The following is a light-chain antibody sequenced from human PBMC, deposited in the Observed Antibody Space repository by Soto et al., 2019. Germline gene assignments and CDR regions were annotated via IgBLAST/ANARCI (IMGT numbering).Light chain of an antibody. CDR3: FSYGGFSTFVI. CDR1: SSDVGRYNL. J-gene: IGLJ2*01. Sequence: QSALTQPASVSGSPGQSITISCTGTSSDVGRYNLVSWYQHHPGKAPKVIIYEGTKRPSEVSNRFSGSKSGNTASLTISGLQAEDEADYYCFSYGGFSTFVIFGGGTKVTVL. V-gene: IGLV2-23*03. CDR2: EGT.